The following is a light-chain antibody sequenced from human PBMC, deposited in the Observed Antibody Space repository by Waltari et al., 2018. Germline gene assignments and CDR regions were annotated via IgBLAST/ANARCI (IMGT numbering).Light chain of an antibody. CDR1: SLRSYY. J-gene: IGLJ1*01. Sequence: SSELTQDPAVSVALGQTVRITCQGDSLRSYYASWYQQKPGQAPVLVIYGKNNRPSGIPDRFSGSRSGNTASLTITGAQAEDEADYYCNSRDSSGNHLVFGTGTQVTVL. CDR3: NSRDSSGNHLV. V-gene: IGLV3-19*01. CDR2: GKN.